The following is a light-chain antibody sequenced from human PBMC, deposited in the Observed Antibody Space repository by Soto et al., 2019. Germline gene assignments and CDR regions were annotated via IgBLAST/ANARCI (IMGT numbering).Light chain of an antibody. CDR1: QSVNSNY. J-gene: IGKJ1*01. CDR2: GAS. Sequence: VLTQSPGTLSLSPGERATLSWRSSQSVNSNYLAWYQQKLGQAPSLLIYGASSRATGIPDRFSGSVSGTDFTLTISRLEPEDFAVYYCQQYGSSPWTFGQGTKVDIK. CDR3: QQYGSSPWT. V-gene: IGKV3-20*01.